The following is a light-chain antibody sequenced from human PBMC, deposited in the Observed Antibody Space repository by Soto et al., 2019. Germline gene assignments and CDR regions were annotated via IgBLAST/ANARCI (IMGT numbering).Light chain of an antibody. CDR2: DVS. V-gene: IGKV3-20*01. CDR1: QSVTNNY. J-gene: IGKJ1*01. CDR3: QHSASSSRT. Sequence: EIVLTQSPGTLSLSPGERATLSCRASQSVTNNYLAWYQQKPGQAPRVXIHDVSSRETGIPDRFSGSGSGTEFTLTISRLEPGDFEVYDCQHSASSSRTFGQGTKVDIK.